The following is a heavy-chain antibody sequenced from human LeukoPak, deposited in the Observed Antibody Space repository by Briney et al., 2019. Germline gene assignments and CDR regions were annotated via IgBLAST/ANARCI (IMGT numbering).Heavy chain of an antibody. V-gene: IGHV3-23*01. J-gene: IGHJ4*02. CDR3: AKDPDFWSGPFDY. D-gene: IGHD3-3*01. Sequence: GGSLRLCCVASGFTFHDYAVSFGRQVPEKRQEWVSAISGGGGSTYYADSVKGLITISGENSKNTLYLQSNTLRSENTTVYYCAKDPDFWSGPFDYWGQGTLVTVSS. CDR1: GFTFHDYA. CDR2: ISGGGGST.